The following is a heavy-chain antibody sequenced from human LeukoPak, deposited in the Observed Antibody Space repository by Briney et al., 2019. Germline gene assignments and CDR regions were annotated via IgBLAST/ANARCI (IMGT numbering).Heavy chain of an antibody. D-gene: IGHD1-20*01. CDR1: GYSFTSYW. V-gene: IGHV5-51*01. Sequence: GESLKISCKGSGYSFTSYWIGWVRPMPGKGLEGMGIIYPGDSDTRYSPSFQGQVTISADKSISTAYLQWSSLKASETAMYYCARQDDNWNGGYFDYWGQGTLVTVSS. CDR2: IYPGDSDT. CDR3: ARQDDNWNGGYFDY. J-gene: IGHJ4*02.